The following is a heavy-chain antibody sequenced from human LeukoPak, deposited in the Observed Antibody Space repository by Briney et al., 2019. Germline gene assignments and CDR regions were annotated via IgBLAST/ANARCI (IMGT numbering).Heavy chain of an antibody. J-gene: IGHJ4*02. V-gene: IGHV3-23*01. CDR1: GFTFSSYA. D-gene: IGHD6-19*01. CDR3: VSGWYVDYY. CDR2: ISIGGGST. Sequence: GGSLRLSCAASGFTFSSYAMNWVRLAPGKGLEWVSGISIGGGSTSYADSVKGRFAISRDDSKNTLYLKLSSLRAEDTAVYYCVSGWYVDYYWGQGTLVTVSS.